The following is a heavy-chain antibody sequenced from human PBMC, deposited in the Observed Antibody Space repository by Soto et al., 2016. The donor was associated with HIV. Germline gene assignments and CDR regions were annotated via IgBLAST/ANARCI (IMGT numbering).Heavy chain of an antibody. CDR1: GFTFSDFG. D-gene: IGHD5-12*01. Sequence: VQLVESGGGVVQTGTSLRLSCSVSGFTFSDFGMHWVRQAPGKGLEWVAVIWSDGSDKYYADSVKGRFTISRDNSKKKVFLQMNSLRVEDTAIYYCASPFDDSGYELDYWGQGTLVTVSS. J-gene: IGHJ4*02. CDR3: ASPFDDSGYELDY. V-gene: IGHV3-33*01. CDR2: IWSDGSDK.